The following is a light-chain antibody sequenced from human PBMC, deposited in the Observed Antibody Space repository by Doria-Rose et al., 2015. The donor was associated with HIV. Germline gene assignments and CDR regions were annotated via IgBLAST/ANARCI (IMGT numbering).Light chain of an antibody. CDR2: DAS. J-gene: IGKJ5*01. CDR1: QRVKSSY. V-gene: IGKV3-20*01. CDR3: QQYGTSRGT. Sequence: EIVLTQSPGTLSLSPGERATLSCRASQRVKSSYLAWYQQKPGQAPRLLIYDASTRATGIPDRFSGSGSGTDFTLTISRLEPEGVAVYYCQQYGTSRGTFGQGTRLEIK.